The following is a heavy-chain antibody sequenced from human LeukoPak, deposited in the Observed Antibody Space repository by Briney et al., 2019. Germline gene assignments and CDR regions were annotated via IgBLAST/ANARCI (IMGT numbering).Heavy chain of an antibody. V-gene: IGHV4-38-2*02. D-gene: IGHD1-20*01. CDR2: IYHSEST. CDR1: GYSISSGYY. J-gene: IGHJ3*02. CDR3: VYNSHAFDI. Sequence: SETLSLTCTVSGYSISSGYYWGWIRQPPGKGLEWIGSIYHSESTYYNPSLKSRVTISVDTSKNQFSLKLSSVTAADTAVYYCVYNSHAFDIWGQGTMVTVSS.